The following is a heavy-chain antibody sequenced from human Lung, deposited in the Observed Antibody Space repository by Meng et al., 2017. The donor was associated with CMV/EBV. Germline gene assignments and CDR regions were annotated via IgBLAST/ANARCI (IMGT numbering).Heavy chain of an antibody. CDR3: ARVSIQSGFGMDV. CDR1: GFIFSYYD. CDR2: ISAAGDT. Sequence: GGSXRLXXAASGFIFSYYDMHWVRQVTGKSLEWVSAISAAGDTYYPDSLKGRFSVSRENGNNSVYLQMNSLGAGDTAVYYCARVSIQSGFGMDVWGQGTTVTVSS. J-gene: IGHJ6*02. V-gene: IGHV3-13*01. D-gene: IGHD3-3*01.